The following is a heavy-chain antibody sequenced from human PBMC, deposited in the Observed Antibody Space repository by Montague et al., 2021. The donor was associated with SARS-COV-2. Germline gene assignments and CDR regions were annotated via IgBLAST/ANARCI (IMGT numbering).Heavy chain of an antibody. CDR2: IYHSGST. V-gene: IGHV4-4*02. J-gene: IGHJ3*02. Sequence: SETLSLTCAVSGGSISSSNWWSWVRQPPGKGLEWIGDIYHSGSTNYNPSLKSRVTISVDKSKNQFSLKLSSVTAADTAVYYCARAISHWFRGVFDIWGQGTMVTVSS. CDR3: ARAISHWFRGVFDI. D-gene: IGHD3-10*01. CDR1: GGSISSSNW.